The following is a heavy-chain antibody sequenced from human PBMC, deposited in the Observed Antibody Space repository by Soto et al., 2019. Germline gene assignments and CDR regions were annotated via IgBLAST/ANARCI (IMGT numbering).Heavy chain of an antibody. CDR1: GQSFSGHS. V-gene: IGHV4-34*01. J-gene: IGHJ4*02. CDR3: ARGSGIVALPGELEDVKYDY. D-gene: IGHD1-1*01. CDR2: INESGST. Sequence: QVQLQQWGAGLVKPSETLSLSCAVYGQSFSGHSWAWIRQPPGKGLEWIGEINESGSTYYNPSLKSRVTISTDTSKTQFSRKLSSVSAADTAAYFCARGSGIVALPGELEDVKYDYWGQGTLVNVSS.